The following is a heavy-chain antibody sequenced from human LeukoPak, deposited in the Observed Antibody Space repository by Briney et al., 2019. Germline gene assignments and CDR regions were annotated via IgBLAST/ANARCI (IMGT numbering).Heavy chain of an antibody. J-gene: IGHJ4*02. CDR1: GFTFRSYS. CDR2: ISSSSSYI. D-gene: IGHD2-2*01. CDR3: ARAGIGGSSTSCDY. V-gene: IGHV3-21*01. Sequence: KPGGSLRLPCAASGFTFRSYSMNWVRQAPGKGLEWVSSISSSSSYIYYADSVKGRFTISRDNAKNSLYLQMNSLRAEDTAVYYCARAGIGGSSTSCDYWGQGTLVTVSS.